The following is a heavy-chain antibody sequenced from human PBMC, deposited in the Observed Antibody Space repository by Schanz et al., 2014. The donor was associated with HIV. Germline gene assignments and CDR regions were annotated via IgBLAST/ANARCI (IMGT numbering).Heavy chain of an antibody. CDR1: GFTFRNYG. CDR2: IWYDGSNK. V-gene: IGHV3-33*06. Sequence: QVRLVESGGGVVQPGRSLRLSCAPSGFTFRNYGMHWVRQAPGKGLEWVAIIWYDGSNKYYADSVKGRFSISRDNSKNTLYLQMNSLRAEDTAVYYCAKGQRGVVRGDIDCWGQGTLVTVSS. J-gene: IGHJ4*02. D-gene: IGHD3-10*01. CDR3: AKGQRGVVRGDIDC.